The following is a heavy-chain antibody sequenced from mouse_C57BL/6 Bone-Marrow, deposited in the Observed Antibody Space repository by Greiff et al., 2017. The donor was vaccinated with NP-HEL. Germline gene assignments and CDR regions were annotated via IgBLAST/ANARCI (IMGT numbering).Heavy chain of an antibody. Sequence: VQLQQSGPGLVQPSQSLSITCTVSGFSLTSYGVHWVRQSPGKGLEWLGVIWRGGSTDYNAAFMSRLSITKDNSKSQVFFKMNSLQADDTAIYYCAKESYYGSSSYWYFDVWGTGTTVTVSS. CDR1: GFSLTSYG. D-gene: IGHD1-1*01. CDR2: IWRGGST. J-gene: IGHJ1*03. V-gene: IGHV2-5*01. CDR3: AKESYYGSSSYWYFDV.